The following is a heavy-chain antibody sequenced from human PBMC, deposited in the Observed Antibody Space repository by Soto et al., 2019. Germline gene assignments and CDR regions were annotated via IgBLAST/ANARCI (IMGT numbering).Heavy chain of an antibody. J-gene: IGHJ4*02. CDR2: INHSGST. CDR1: GGSFSGYY. D-gene: IGHD1-26*01. CDR3: ARAATTPFIDY. Sequence: QVQLQQWGAGLLKPSETLSLTCAVYGGSFSGYYWSWIRQPPGKGLDWIGEINHSGSTNYNPSLTSRVTISVDASQNQLPLKLSSVTAADTAVYYCARAATTPFIDYWGQGTLVTVSS. V-gene: IGHV4-34*01.